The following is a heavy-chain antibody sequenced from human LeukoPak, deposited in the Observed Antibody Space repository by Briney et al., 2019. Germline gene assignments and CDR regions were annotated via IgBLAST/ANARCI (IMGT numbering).Heavy chain of an antibody. V-gene: IGHV3-30-3*01. J-gene: IGHJ4*02. Sequence: PGGSLRLSCAASGFTFSSYAMHWVRQAPGKGLEWVAVISYDGSNKYYADSVKGRFTISRDNSKNTLYLQMNSLRAEDTAVYYCARDPQWLPSYWGQGALVTVSS. CDR2: ISYDGSNK. CDR3: ARDPQWLPSY. D-gene: IGHD5-12*01. CDR1: GFTFSSYA.